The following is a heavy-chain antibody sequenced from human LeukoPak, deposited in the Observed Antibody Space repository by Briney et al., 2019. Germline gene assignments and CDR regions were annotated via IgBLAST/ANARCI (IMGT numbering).Heavy chain of an antibody. D-gene: IGHD3-16*01. Sequence: GGSLRLSCAASGFTFSSYWMNWARQAPGKGLEWVASINHNGNVNFYVDSVKGRFTISRDNAKNSLYLQMSNLRAEDTAVYFCARGGGLDVWGQGTTVTVSS. V-gene: IGHV3-7*03. J-gene: IGHJ6*02. CDR3: ARGGGLDV. CDR1: GFTFSSYW. CDR2: INHNGNVN.